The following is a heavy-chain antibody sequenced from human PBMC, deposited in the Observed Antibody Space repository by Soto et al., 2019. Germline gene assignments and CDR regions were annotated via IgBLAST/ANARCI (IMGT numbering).Heavy chain of an antibody. CDR2: INPKSGGT. D-gene: IGHD2-2*01. CDR3: ARDMGYCSSNGYCNFDH. V-gene: IGHV1-2*02. Sequence: QVPLVQAGAGVKKPGASVKVSCKAAGYTFTGYYMHWARQAPGQGLAWMGWINPKSGGTNDAQKLKGSVTMTRDRATRTSYMERSGLRSDDTAIYYWARDMGYCSSNGYCNFDHCVHGSLVIVSS. J-gene: IGHJ4*03. CDR1: GYTFTGYY.